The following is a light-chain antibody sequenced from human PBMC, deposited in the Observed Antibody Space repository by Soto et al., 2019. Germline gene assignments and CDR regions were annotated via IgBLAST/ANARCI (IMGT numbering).Light chain of an antibody. CDR2: AVH. Sequence: QSALTQPASVSGSPGQSITISCTGSTSDIGGYEYVSWYQQYPGKAPRLIIYAVHSRPSGVSNRFSGSKSGITASLTISGLQAEDEADYHCSSYTPSSTYVFGTGTKLTVL. J-gene: IGLJ1*01. V-gene: IGLV2-14*03. CDR1: TSDIGGYEY. CDR3: SSYTPSSTYV.